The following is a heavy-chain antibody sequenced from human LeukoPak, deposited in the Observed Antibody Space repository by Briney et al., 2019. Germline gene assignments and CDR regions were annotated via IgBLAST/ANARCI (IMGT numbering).Heavy chain of an antibody. J-gene: IGHJ4*02. V-gene: IGHV3-66*01. Sequence: GGSLRLSCAASGFTVSSNYMSWVRQAPGKGLEWVPVIYSGGSTYYADSVKGRFTISRDNSKNTLYLQLNSLRAEDTAVYCCTKSSTSSWIFVYWGQGTLVTVSS. CDR2: IYSGGST. CDR1: GFTVSSNY. D-gene: IGHD6-13*01. CDR3: TKSSTSSWIFVY.